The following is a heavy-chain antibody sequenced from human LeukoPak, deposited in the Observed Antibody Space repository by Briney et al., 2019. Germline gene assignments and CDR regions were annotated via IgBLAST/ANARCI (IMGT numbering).Heavy chain of an antibody. Sequence: WETLSLTCAVYGGSFSGYYWSWTRQPPGKGLEWIGEINHSGSTNYNPSLKSRVTISVDTSKNQFSLKLSSVTAADTAVYYCARGSSGYYRWGQGTLVTVSS. J-gene: IGHJ5*02. CDR2: INHSGST. D-gene: IGHD3-22*01. V-gene: IGHV4-34*01. CDR1: GGSFSGYY. CDR3: ARGSSGYYR.